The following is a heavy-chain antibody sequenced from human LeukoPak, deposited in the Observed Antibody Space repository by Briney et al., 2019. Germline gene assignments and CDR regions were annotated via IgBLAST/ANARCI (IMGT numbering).Heavy chain of an antibody. D-gene: IGHD6-6*01. Sequence: SETLSLTCTVSGGSISSSSYYWGWIRQPPGKGLEWIGSIYYSGSTYYNPSLKSRVTISVDTSKNQFSLKLSSVTAADTAVYYCARTIAARRSDYGYWGQGTLVTVSS. CDR3: ARTIAARRSDYGY. CDR2: IYYSGST. J-gene: IGHJ4*02. V-gene: IGHV4-39*01. CDR1: GGSISSSSYY.